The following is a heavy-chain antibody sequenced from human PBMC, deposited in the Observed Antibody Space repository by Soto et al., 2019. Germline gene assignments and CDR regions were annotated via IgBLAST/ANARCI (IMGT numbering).Heavy chain of an antibody. CDR1: WDRVSSNSAA. V-gene: IGHV6-1*01. Sequence: SQTLLLTCSISWDRVSSNSAAWNWIRPTPSRGLEWLGRTYYRSKWYNDYAVSVKSRITINPDTSKNQFSLQLNSVTPEDTAVYYFARDFGRNYYYVYGMDVWGQGTTVTVSS. CDR2: TYYRSKWYN. J-gene: IGHJ6*02. CDR3: ARDFGRNYYYVYGMDV. D-gene: IGHD3-3*01.